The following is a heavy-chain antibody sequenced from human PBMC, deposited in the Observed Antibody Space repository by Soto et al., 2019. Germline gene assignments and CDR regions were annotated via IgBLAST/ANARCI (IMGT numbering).Heavy chain of an antibody. Sequence: VQLVESGGGVVQPGRSLRLSCAASGFTFSDYAMHWVRQAPGKGLEWVAVVSHDGRNTHYADSVKGRFTISRDSSKNPVFLEMTSLRAEDTAVNYVAKGRRQWLVTSEANYWGQGALVTVSS. CDR3: AKGRRQWLVTSEANY. V-gene: IGHV3-30*18. CDR2: VSHDGRNT. CDR1: GFTFSDYA. D-gene: IGHD6-19*01. J-gene: IGHJ4*02.